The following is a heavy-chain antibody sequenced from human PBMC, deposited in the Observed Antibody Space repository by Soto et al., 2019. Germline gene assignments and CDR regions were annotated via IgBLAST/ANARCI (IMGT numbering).Heavy chain of an antibody. CDR2: IYYSGST. D-gene: IGHD2-15*01. CDR1: GGSISSGGYY. J-gene: IGHJ6*03. CDR3: ASTVVGAAPLPYYYYMDG. V-gene: IGHV4-31*03. Sequence: KSSETLSFTCTVSGGSISSGGYYWSWIRQHPGKGLEWIGYIYYSGSTYYNPSLKSRVTISVDTSKNQFSLKLSSVTAADTAVYYCASTVVGAAPLPYYYYMDGWGKGTTVTVAS.